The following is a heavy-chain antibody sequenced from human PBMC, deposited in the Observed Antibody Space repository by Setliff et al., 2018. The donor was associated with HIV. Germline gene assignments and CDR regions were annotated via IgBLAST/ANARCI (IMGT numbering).Heavy chain of an antibody. V-gene: IGHV1-2*02. D-gene: IGHD2-15*01. J-gene: IGHJ6*03. Sequence: ASVKVSCKASGYTFTGYYMHWVRQAPGQGLEWMGWINPNSGGTNYAQKFQGRVTMTRDTSISTAYMELSRLRSDDTAVYYCARGLGGGPEGADYMDVWGKGTTVTVSS. CDR2: INPNSGGT. CDR1: GYTFTGYY. CDR3: ARGLGGGPEGADYMDV.